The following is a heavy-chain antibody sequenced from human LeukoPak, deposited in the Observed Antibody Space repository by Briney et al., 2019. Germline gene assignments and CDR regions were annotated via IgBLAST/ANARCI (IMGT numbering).Heavy chain of an antibody. Sequence: SETLSLTCTVSGGSISSYYWTWIRQPPGKGLEWIGYIYYSGSTNYNPSLKSRVTISVDTSKNQFSLKLTSVTAADTAVYYCAREWDCSGGSCYSIVGWFDPWGQGTLVTVSS. CDR1: GGSISSYY. J-gene: IGHJ5*02. CDR2: IYYSGST. D-gene: IGHD2-15*01. V-gene: IGHV4-59*01. CDR3: AREWDCSGGSCYSIVGWFDP.